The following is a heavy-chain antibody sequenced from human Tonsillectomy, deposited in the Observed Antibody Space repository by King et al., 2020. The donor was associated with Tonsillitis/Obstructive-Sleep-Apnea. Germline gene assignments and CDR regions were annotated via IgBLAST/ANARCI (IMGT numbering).Heavy chain of an antibody. CDR3: ARLVDPDSSGYYPEYYFDY. D-gene: IGHD3-22*01. V-gene: IGHV5-51*01. CDR2: IYPVDSDT. J-gene: IGHJ4*02. CDR1: GYTFTSYW. Sequence: QLVQSGAEVKKPGESLKISCKGSGYTFTSYWIGWVRQMPGKGLEWMGIIYPVDSDTRYSPSFQGQVTISADKSISTAYLYWSSPKASDTAMYYCARLVDPDSSGYYPEYYFDYWGQGTLVTVSS.